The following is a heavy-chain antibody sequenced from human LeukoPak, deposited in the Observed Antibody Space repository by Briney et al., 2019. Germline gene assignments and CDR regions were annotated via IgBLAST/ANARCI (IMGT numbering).Heavy chain of an antibody. V-gene: IGHV1-2*02. D-gene: IGHD3-9*01. CDR1: GYTFTGYY. J-gene: IGHJ4*02. Sequence: ASVKVSCKASGYTFTGYYMHWVRQAPGQGLEWMGWINPNSGGTNYAQKFQGRVTMTRDTSISTAYMELSRLRSDDTAVYYCARVLRYFDWLLSVYFDYWGQGTLVTVPS. CDR3: ARVLRYFDWLLSVYFDY. CDR2: INPNSGGT.